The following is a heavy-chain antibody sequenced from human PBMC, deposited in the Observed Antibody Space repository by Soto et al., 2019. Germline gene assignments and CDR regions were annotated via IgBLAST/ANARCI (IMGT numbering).Heavy chain of an antibody. J-gene: IGHJ5*02. V-gene: IGHV4-59*01. D-gene: IGHD3-10*01. CDR3: XXXXXSGXYXNYFDP. CDR1: GGSISTYF. CDR2: VYYSGST. Sequence: ETLSLTCTVSGGSISTYFWSWIRQPPGKGLEWIGYVYYSGSTTYNPSLKGRVSISVDTSKNQFSLKLTSVTAADTAVYYCXXXXXSGXYXNYFDPWGQGALVTVSS.